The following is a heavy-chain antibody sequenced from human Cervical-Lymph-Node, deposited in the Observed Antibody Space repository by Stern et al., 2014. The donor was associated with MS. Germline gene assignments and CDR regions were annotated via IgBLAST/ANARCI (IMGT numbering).Heavy chain of an antibody. CDR2: IYYDGSHK. D-gene: IGHD2-2*01. V-gene: IGHV3-33*01. Sequence: VHLVESGGGVVQPGQSLRLSCAASGFTFSRYGMHWVRQAPGKGLEWVAGIYYDGSHKFYADSVKGRFTISRDNSKNSFYLQMNSLRADDTAVYYCARDWVVLVPAASGMDVWGQGTTVIVSS. J-gene: IGHJ6*02. CDR3: ARDWVVLVPAASGMDV. CDR1: GFTFSRYG.